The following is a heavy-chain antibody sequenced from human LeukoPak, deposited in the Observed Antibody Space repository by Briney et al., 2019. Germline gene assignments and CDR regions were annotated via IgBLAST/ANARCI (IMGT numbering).Heavy chain of an antibody. Sequence: ASVTVSRTATGSTFTSYGISWVRQAPGQGLEWMGWISAYNGNTNYAQKLQGRVTMTTDTSTSTAYMELRSLRSDDTAVYYCARDVNDSSGSLFGYWGQGTLVTVSS. CDR3: ARDVNDSSGSLFGY. J-gene: IGHJ4*02. CDR1: GSTFTSYG. CDR2: ISAYNGNT. V-gene: IGHV1-18*01. D-gene: IGHD3-22*01.